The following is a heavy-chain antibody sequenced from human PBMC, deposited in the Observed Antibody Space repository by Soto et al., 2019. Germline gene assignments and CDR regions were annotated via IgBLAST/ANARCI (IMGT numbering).Heavy chain of an antibody. D-gene: IGHD3-10*01. V-gene: IGHV1-69*01. CDR1: GGTFSSYA. CDR2: IIPIFGTA. CDR3: ARDHYYGSGPGRVWFDP. J-gene: IGHJ5*02. Sequence: QVQLVQSGAEVKKPGSSVKVSCKASGGTFSSYAISWVRQAPGQGLEWMGGIIPIFGTANYAQKFQGRVTITADESTSTAYMELSSLRSEDTAVYYCARDHYYGSGPGRVWFDPRGQGTLVTVSS.